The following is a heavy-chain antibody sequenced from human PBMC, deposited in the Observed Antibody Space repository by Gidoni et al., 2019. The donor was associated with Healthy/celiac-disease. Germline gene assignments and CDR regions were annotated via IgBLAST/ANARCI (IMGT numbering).Heavy chain of an antibody. J-gene: IGHJ4*02. CDR3: AKDIDGYYYDSSGYPDY. CDR1: GFTFDDYA. V-gene: IGHV3-9*01. Sequence: EVQLVESGGGLVQPGRSLRLSCASSGFTFDDYAIHWARQAPGKGLEWVSGISWNSESIGYADSVKGRFTISRDNAKNSLYLQMNSLRAEDTALYYCAKDIDGYYYDSSGYPDYWGQGTLVTVSS. D-gene: IGHD3-22*01. CDR2: ISWNSESI.